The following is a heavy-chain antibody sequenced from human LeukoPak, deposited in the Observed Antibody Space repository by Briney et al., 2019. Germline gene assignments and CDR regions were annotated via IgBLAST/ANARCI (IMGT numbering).Heavy chain of an antibody. CDR3: ARRFYDFWSAERNNWFDP. Sequence: ASVKVSCKASGYTFTGYYMHWVRQAPGQGLEWMGWINPNSGGTNYAQKFQGRVTMTRDTSISTAYMELSRLRSDDTAVSYCARRFYDFWSAERNNWFDPWGQGTLVTVSS. J-gene: IGHJ5*02. CDR1: GYTFTGYY. CDR2: INPNSGGT. V-gene: IGHV1-2*02. D-gene: IGHD3-3*01.